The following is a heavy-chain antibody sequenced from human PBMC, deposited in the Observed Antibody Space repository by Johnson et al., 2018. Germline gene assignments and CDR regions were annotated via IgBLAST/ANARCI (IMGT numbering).Heavy chain of an antibody. CDR1: GFIFDDYG. Sequence: EVQLVETGGGLVQPGRSLRLSCAASGFIFDDYGMHWVRQAPGKGLEWVSGISWNSGSIGYADSVKGRFTISRDNAKNSLYLQMNSLRPEDTALYYCAKDTYGDVYYGRDVWGQGTMVTVSS. V-gene: IGHV3-9*01. CDR2: ISWNSGSI. CDR3: AKDTYGDVYYGRDV. J-gene: IGHJ6*02. D-gene: IGHD3-16*01.